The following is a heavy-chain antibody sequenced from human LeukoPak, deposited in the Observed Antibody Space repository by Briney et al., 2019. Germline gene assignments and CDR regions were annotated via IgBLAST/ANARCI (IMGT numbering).Heavy chain of an antibody. Sequence: SETLSLTCAVYGGSFSGYYWNWIRQPPGKGLEWIGEINHSGSTNYNPSLKSRVTISVDTSKNQFSLKLSSVTAADTAVYYCAREIPHYGMDVWGQGTTVTVSS. CDR3: AREIPHYGMDV. J-gene: IGHJ6*02. D-gene: IGHD2-21*01. CDR1: GGSFSGYY. CDR2: INHSGST. V-gene: IGHV4-34*01.